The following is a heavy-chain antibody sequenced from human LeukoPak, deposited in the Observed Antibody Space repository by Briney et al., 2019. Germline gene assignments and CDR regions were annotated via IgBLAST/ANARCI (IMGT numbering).Heavy chain of an antibody. Sequence: SETLSLTCTVSGGSISSYYWSWIRQPPGKGLEWIGYIYYSGSTNYNPSLKSRVTISVDTSKNQFSLKLSSVTAADTAVYYCARARITMVRGVIIDYWGQGTLVTVSS. D-gene: IGHD3-10*01. CDR2: IYYSGST. CDR3: ARARITMVRGVIIDY. CDR1: GGSISSYY. V-gene: IGHV4-59*12. J-gene: IGHJ4*02.